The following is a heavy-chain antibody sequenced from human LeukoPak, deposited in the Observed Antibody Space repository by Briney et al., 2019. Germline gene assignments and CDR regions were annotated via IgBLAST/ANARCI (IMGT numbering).Heavy chain of an antibody. CDR1: GFTFSRFA. V-gene: IGHV3-23*01. J-gene: IGHJ4*02. D-gene: IGHD5-18*01. Sequence: GGSLRLSCAASGFTFSRFAMTWVRQAPGKGLEWVSSISGSGSNTLDADSVRGRFTISRDNARNALFLQMNGLRAEDTAVYYCARLRGYSYGLDYWGQGTLVTVSS. CDR3: ARLRGYSYGLDY. CDR2: ISGSGSNT.